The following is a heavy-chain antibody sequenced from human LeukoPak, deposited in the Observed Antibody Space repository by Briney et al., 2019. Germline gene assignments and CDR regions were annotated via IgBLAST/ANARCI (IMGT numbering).Heavy chain of an antibody. CDR2: ISSSSSTI. J-gene: IGHJ5*02. CDR1: GFTFSTYA. V-gene: IGHV3-48*04. CDR3: ARVDDYYGSGSSLS. D-gene: IGHD3-10*01. Sequence: GGSLRLSCAASGFTFSTYAMSWVRQAPGKGLEWVSYISSSSSTIYYAGSVKGRFTISRDNAKNSLYLQMNSLRAEDTAVYYCARVDDYYGSGSSLSWGQGTLVTVSS.